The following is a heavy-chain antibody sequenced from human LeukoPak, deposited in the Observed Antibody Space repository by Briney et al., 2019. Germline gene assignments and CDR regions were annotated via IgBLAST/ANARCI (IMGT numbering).Heavy chain of an antibody. CDR2: MNPNSGNT. V-gene: IGHV1-8*02. CDR1: GYTFTSYY. D-gene: IGHD6-19*01. Sequence: ASVKVSCKASGYTFTSYYMHWVRQAPGQGLEWMGWMNPNSGNTGYAQKFQGRVTMTRNTSISTAYMELSRLRSDDTAVYYCARDRVNIEVAGIFYWGQGTLVTVSS. J-gene: IGHJ4*02. CDR3: ARDRVNIEVAGIFY.